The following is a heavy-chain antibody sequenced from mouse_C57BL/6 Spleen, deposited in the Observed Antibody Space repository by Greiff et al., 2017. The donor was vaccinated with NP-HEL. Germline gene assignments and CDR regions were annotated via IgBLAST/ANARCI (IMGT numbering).Heavy chain of an antibody. J-gene: IGHJ4*01. CDR3: AREDYGRGYAMDY. D-gene: IGHD2-4*01. V-gene: IGHV5-16*01. Sequence: EVKLVESEGGLVQPGSSMKLSCTASGFTFSDYYMAWVRQVPEKGLEWVANINYDGSSTYYLDSLKSRFIISRDNAKNILYLQMSSLKSEDTATYYCAREDYGRGYAMDYWGQGTSVTVSS. CDR2: INYDGSST. CDR1: GFTFSDYY.